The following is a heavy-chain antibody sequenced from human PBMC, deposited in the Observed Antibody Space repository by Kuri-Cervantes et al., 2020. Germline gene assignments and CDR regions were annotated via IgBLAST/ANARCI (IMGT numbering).Heavy chain of an antibody. Sequence: GGSLRLSCAASGFTFSSYAMSWVRQAPGKGLEWVSAISGSGGSTYYADSVKGRFTISRDNSKNTLYLQMNSLRAEDTAVYYCARDQRYSSSWYSYYYYYGMDVWGQGTTVTVSS. CDR3: ARDQRYSSSWYSYYYYYGMDV. CDR1: GFTFSSYA. CDR2: ISGSGGST. D-gene: IGHD6-13*01. V-gene: IGHV3-23*01. J-gene: IGHJ6*02.